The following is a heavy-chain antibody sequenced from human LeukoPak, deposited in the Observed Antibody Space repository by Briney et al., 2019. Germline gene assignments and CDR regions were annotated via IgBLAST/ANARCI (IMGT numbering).Heavy chain of an antibody. D-gene: IGHD2-21*02. CDR3: ARGQRVTPWDY. CDR1: GGSISSYY. J-gene: IGHJ4*02. V-gene: IGHV4-34*01. CDR2: INHSGST. Sequence: SETLSLTCTVSGGSISSYYWSWIRQPPGKGLEWIGEINHSGSTNYNPSLKSRVTISVDTSKNQFSLKLSSVTAADTAVYYCARGQRVTPWDYWGQGTLVTVSS.